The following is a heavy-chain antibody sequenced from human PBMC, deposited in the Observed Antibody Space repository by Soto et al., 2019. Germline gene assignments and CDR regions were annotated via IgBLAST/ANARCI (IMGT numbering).Heavy chain of an antibody. J-gene: IGHJ4*02. Sequence: QVQLVQSGAEVKKPGASVKVSCKASGYTFTSYGISWVRQAPGQGLEWMGWISAYNGNTNYAQKLQGRVTMTTDTSTSTAYMELRSLRSDDTAVYYCARRLAHYPIVRGVIPHYYFDYWGQGSLVTVSS. CDR2: ISAYNGNT. D-gene: IGHD3-10*01. CDR1: GYTFTSYG. V-gene: IGHV1-18*01. CDR3: ARRLAHYPIVRGVIPHYYFDY.